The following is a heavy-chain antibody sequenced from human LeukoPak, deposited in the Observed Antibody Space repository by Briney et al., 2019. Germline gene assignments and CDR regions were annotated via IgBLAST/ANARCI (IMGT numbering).Heavy chain of an antibody. CDR3: ARRAGSDWFYYYYGMDV. Sequence: PSETLSLTCTVSGGSITTSSYYWGWIRQPPGKGLEWIGIIYYSGSTYYNPSLKSRLTISVDTSKNQFSLKLSSVIAADTAVYYCARRAGSDWFYYYYGMDVWGQGTTVTVSS. J-gene: IGHJ6*02. CDR2: IYYSGST. D-gene: IGHD3-9*01. V-gene: IGHV4-39*01. CDR1: GGSITTSSYY.